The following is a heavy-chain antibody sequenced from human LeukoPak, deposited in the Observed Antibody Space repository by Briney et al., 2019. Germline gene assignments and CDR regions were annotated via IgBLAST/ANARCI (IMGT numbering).Heavy chain of an antibody. Sequence: GGSLRLSCAASGFTFSSYWMNWARQAPGKGLEWVSTISGSGGSTYYADSVKGRFTISRDNSKNTLYLQMNSLRGDDTAVYYCAKDVGKWESLHFFDYWGQGTLVTVSS. J-gene: IGHJ4*02. D-gene: IGHD1-26*01. V-gene: IGHV3-23*01. CDR3: AKDVGKWESLHFFDY. CDR2: ISGSGGST. CDR1: GFTFSSYW.